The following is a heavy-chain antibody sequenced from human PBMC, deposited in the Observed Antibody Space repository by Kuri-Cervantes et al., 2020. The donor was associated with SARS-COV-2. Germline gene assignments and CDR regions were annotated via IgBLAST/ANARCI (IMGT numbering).Heavy chain of an antibody. V-gene: IGHV2-5*08. Sequence: TLSLTCTVSGGSISSYYWSWIRQPPGKALEWLALIYWDDDKRYSPSLKSRLTITKDTSKNQVVLTMTNMDPVDTATYYCAHLIGYFDYWGQGTLVTVSS. J-gene: IGHJ4*02. CDR3: AHLIGYFDY. D-gene: IGHD3-16*01. CDR1: GGSISSYYW. CDR2: IYWDDDK.